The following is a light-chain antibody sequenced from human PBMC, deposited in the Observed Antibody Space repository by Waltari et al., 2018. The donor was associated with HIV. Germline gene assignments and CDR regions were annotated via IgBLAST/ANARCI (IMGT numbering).Light chain of an antibody. J-gene: IGKJ1*01. V-gene: IGKV3-15*01. CDR3: QQYNNWPPWT. Sequence: EIVMTQSPATLSVSPGERATLSCRASQSVSSNLAWYQQKPGQAPRLLIYGASTRATGIPASVSGGGSGTEFGFTISSLQSEDFAVYYCQQYNNWPPWTCGQGTKVEIK. CDR1: QSVSSN. CDR2: GAS.